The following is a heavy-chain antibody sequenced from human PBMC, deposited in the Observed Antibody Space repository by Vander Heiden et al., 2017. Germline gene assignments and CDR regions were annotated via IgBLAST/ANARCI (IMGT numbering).Heavy chain of an antibody. CDR1: GFTFSAYA. Sequence: QVQLVESGGGVVQPGRSLRLSCAASGFTFSAYAMHWVRQATGKGLEWVAVISYDGSNKYYADSVKGRFTISRDNSKNTLYLQMNSLRAEDTAVYYCAKTGAIVVVTAPIDYWGQGTLVTVSS. CDR2: ISYDGSNK. V-gene: IGHV3-30*18. J-gene: IGHJ4*02. D-gene: IGHD2-21*02. CDR3: AKTGAIVVVTAPIDY.